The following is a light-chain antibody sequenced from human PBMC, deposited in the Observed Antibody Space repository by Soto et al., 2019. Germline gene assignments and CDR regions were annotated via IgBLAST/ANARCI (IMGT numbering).Light chain of an antibody. J-gene: IGKJ5*01. CDR3: QQYGSSIT. CDR1: QTVTRNY. Sequence: EIVLTQSPGTLSLSPGERATLSCRASQTVTRNYLAWHQQKPGQTLRLLVYGASSRATGIPDRFSGGGSGTDFTLTVTRLEPEDFAVYYCQQYGSSITFGQGTRLEIK. V-gene: IGKV3-20*01. CDR2: GAS.